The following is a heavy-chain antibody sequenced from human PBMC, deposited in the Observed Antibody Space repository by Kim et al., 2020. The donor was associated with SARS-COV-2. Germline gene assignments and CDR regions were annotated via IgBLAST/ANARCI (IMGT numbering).Heavy chain of an antibody. CDR1: GFTFSNYA. CDR2: IGAGHDA. CDR3: TKRAATGAGPYYYDS. J-gene: IGHJ5*02. D-gene: IGHD3-16*01. Sequence: GGSLRLSCAVSGFTFSNYAMSWVRQAPGKRLEWVAGIGAGHDAYYRDSVRGRFTISRDHSDNTLYLQMNSLRADDAAVYHCTKRAATGAGPYYYDSWGPG. V-gene: IGHV3-23*01.